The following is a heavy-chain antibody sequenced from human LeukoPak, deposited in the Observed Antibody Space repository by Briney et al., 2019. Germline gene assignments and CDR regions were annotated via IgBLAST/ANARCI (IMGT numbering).Heavy chain of an antibody. CDR3: ARGPNYYDSSGYFPY. Sequence: GASVKVPCKASGYTFTGYYMHWVRQAPGQGLEWMGWINPNSGGTNYAQKFQGRVTMTRDTSISTAYMELSRLRSDDTAVYYCARGPNYYDSSGYFPYWGQGTLVTVSS. V-gene: IGHV1-2*02. J-gene: IGHJ4*02. CDR1: GYTFTGYY. CDR2: INPNSGGT. D-gene: IGHD3-22*01.